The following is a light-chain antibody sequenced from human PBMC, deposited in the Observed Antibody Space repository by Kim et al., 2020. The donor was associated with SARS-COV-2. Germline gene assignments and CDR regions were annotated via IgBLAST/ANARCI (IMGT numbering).Light chain of an antibody. J-gene: IGLJ3*02. V-gene: IGLV2-14*04. CDR2: DVS. CDR3: SSYTSSSTWV. Sequence: AITISCTGTSSDVGGYNDLSCYQQHPGKAPKLMIYDVSQRPSGVSNLFSGSKSGNTASLTISGLQAEDAADYYCSSYTSSSTWVFGGGTQLTVL. CDR1: SSDVGGYND.